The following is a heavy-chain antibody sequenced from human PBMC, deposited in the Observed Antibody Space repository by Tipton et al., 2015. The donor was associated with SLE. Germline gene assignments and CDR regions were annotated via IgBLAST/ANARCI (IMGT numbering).Heavy chain of an antibody. CDR2: ISYSETT. D-gene: IGHD3/OR15-3a*01. CDR1: GDSVSAGYY. J-gene: IGHJ6*03. Sequence: TLSLTCTVSGDSVSAGYYWSWIRQHPGKGLEWIGFISYSETTYYNPSLKSRVTISVDTSKNQFSLKLRSVTAADTAVYYCARAPGLDRDYYYYYYMDVWGKGTAVTVSS. CDR3: ARAPGLDRDYYYYYYMDV. V-gene: IGHV4-31*03.